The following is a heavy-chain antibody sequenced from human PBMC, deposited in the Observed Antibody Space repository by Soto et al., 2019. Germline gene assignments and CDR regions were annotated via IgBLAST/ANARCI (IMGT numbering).Heavy chain of an antibody. V-gene: IGHV1-3*01. CDR3: ARAACSSTSCYNYYAYGMDV. CDR2: IHAGNGNT. D-gene: IGHD2-2*01. Sequence: QVQLVQSGPEMKKPGASVKLSCKASGYTFTTYSMHWVRQAPGQRLEWMGWIHAGNGNTEHSQKFQGRVTITRDTSASTAYLELGSLRSEDTAVYYCARAACSSTSCYNYYAYGMDVWGQGTAVTVS. J-gene: IGHJ6*02. CDR1: GYTFTTYS.